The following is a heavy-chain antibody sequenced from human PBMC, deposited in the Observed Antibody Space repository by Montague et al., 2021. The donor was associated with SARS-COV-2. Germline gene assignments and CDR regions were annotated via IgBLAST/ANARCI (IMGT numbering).Heavy chain of an antibody. CDR3: ARDYKPVGRDGYNYDYYYGMDV. D-gene: IGHD5-24*01. J-gene: IGHJ6*02. CDR2: TYYRSKWYN. Sequence: CAISGDSVSSNIATWNWIRQPPSRGLEWLGRTYYRSKWYNDYAESVKSRITIDPDTSKHQFSLHLNSVTPEDTAVYYCARDYKPVGRDGYNYDYYYGMDVWGQGTTVTVSS. V-gene: IGHV6-1*01. CDR1: GDSVSSNIAT.